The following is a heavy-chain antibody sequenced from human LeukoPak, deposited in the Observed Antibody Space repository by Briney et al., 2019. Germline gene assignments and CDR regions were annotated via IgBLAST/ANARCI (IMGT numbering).Heavy chain of an antibody. CDR1: GGSFSGYY. Sequence: SETLSLTCAVYGGSFSGYYSSWIRQPPGKGLEWIGEINHSGSTNYNPSLKSRVTISVDTSKNQFSLKLSSVTAADTAVYYCARENDYGDHGWFDPWGQGTLVTVSS. D-gene: IGHD4-17*01. CDR3: ARENDYGDHGWFDP. V-gene: IGHV4-34*01. CDR2: INHSGST. J-gene: IGHJ5*02.